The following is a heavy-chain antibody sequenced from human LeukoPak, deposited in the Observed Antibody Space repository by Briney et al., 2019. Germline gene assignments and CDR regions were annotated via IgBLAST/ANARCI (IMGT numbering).Heavy chain of an antibody. D-gene: IGHD6-19*01. CDR3: ARGFREYTSGWYYFDY. V-gene: IGHV3-23*01. Sequence: GGSLRLSCAASGFTFSSYAMSWVRQAPGKGLEWVSAISGSGGSTYYADSVKGRFTISRDNSKNTLYLQMSSLRAEDTAVYYCARGFREYTSGWYYFDYWGQGTLVTVSS. CDR2: ISGSGGST. CDR1: GFTFSSYA. J-gene: IGHJ4*02.